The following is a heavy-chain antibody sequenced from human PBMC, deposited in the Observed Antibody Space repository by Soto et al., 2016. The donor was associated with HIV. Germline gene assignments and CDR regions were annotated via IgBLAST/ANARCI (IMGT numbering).Heavy chain of an antibody. Sequence: QVQLVQSGGEVKKPGASVKVSCKASGYTFTSYGISWVRQAPGQGLEWMGVIIPMFDTTNYAQNFQGRVTITADESTSTAYMELNSLTFDDTAVYYCARGSVLSAFDIWGQGTLVIVSS. V-gene: IGHV1-69*01. CDR2: IIPMFDTT. CDR1: GYTFTSYG. CDR3: ARGSVLSAFDI. J-gene: IGHJ3*02.